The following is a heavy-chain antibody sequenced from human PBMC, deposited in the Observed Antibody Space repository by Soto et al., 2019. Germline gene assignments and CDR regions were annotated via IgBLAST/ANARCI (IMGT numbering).Heavy chain of an antibody. Sequence: GGSLRLSCAASGFTFSSYAMSWVRQAPGKGLEWVSAISGSGGSTYYADSVKGRFTISRDNSKNTLYLQMNSLRAEDTAVYYCAKAGGSYDSSGPPDYYFDYWGQGTLVTVSS. J-gene: IGHJ4*02. D-gene: IGHD3-22*01. CDR2: ISGSGGST. CDR3: AKAGGSYDSSGPPDYYFDY. V-gene: IGHV3-23*01. CDR1: GFTFSSYA.